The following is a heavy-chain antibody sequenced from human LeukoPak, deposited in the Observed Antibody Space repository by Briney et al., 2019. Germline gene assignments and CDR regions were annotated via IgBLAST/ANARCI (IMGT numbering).Heavy chain of an antibody. CDR2: IIPILGIA. J-gene: IGHJ4*02. V-gene: IGHV1-69*04. CDR1: GGTFSSYA. CDR3: ARDSSGTHGGFDY. Sequence: GASVKVSCKASGGTFSSYAISWVRQAPGQGLEWMGRIIPILGIANYAQKFQGRVTITADKSMSTAYMELSSLRSEDTAVYYCARDSSGTHGGFDYWGQGTLVTVSS. D-gene: IGHD3-22*01.